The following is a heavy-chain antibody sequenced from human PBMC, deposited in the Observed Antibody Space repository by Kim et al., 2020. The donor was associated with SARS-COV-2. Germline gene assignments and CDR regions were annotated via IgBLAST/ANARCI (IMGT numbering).Heavy chain of an antibody. D-gene: IGHD1-26*01. CDR2: IYYSGST. Sequence: SETLSLNCTVSGGSISTSSYYWGWIRQPPGKGLEWIGSIYYSGSTYYNPSLKSRVTISVDSSKNQFSLKLTSVTSPDTAVYYCARHRGRGAADAFDIWGLGTLVTVSS. V-gene: IGHV4-39*01. J-gene: IGHJ3*02. CDR1: GGSISTSSYY. CDR3: ARHRGRGAADAFDI.